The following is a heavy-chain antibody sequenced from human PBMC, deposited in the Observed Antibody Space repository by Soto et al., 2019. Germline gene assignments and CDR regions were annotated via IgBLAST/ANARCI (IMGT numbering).Heavy chain of an antibody. J-gene: IGHJ4*02. CDR3: ARGRYGSSTSCYNY. CDR2: ISYDGSNK. CDR1: GFTFSSYA. Sequence: GGSLRLSCAASGFTFSSYAMHWVRQAPGKGLEWVAVISYDGSNKYYADSVKGRFTISRDNSKNTQYLQMSSLRAEDTAVYYCARGRYGSSTSCYNYWGQGTLVTVSS. D-gene: IGHD2-2*02. V-gene: IGHV3-30-3*01.